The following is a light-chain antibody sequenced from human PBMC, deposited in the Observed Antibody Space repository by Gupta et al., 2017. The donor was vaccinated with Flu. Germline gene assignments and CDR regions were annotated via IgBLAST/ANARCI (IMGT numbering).Light chain of an antibody. Sequence: DIVMTQSPDSLAVSLGERATINCKSSQSGLYSSNNKNYLAWYQQKPGQPPKLLIYWASTRESGVPDRFSGRGSGTDFTLTISSLQAEDVAVYYCQQEYSTSWTFGQGTKVEIK. J-gene: IGKJ1*01. CDR2: WAS. V-gene: IGKV4-1*01. CDR3: QQEYSTSWT. CDR1: QSGLYSSNNKNY.